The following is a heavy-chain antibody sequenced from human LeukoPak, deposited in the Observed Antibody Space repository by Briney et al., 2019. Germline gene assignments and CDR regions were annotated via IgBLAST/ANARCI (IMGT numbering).Heavy chain of an antibody. D-gene: IGHD2-15*01. J-gene: IGHJ4*02. CDR1: GYTLTELS. CDR3: ATGYCSGGSCYYFDY. CDR2: FDPEDGET. V-gene: IGHV1-24*01. Sequence: ASVKVSCKVSGYTLTELSMHWVRHAPGKGLEWMGGFDPEDGETIYAQKFQGRVTMTEDTSTDTAYMELSSLRSEDTAVYYCATGYCSGGSCYYFDYWGQGTLVTVSS.